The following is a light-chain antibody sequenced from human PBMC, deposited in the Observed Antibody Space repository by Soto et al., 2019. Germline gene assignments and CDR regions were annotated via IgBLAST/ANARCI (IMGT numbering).Light chain of an antibody. CDR1: QSFTSTS. CDR2: GAS. V-gene: IGKV3-20*01. Sequence: EIVLTQSPGTLSLSPGERATLSCRASQSFTSTSLAWYQQKPGQAPRLLISGASRRAAGIPDRFSGSGSGTDFTLTISRPESEDIAVYFCQQYHVWPKWTFGQGTKVEI. CDR3: QQYHVWPKWT. J-gene: IGKJ1*01.